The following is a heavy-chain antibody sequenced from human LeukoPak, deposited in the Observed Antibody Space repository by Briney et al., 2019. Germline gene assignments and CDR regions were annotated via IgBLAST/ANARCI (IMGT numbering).Heavy chain of an antibody. CDR2: ISYDGSNK. D-gene: IGHD3-22*01. V-gene: IGHV3-30*18. J-gene: IGHJ4*02. CDR3: AKDYYDSSGVAHY. CDR1: GFTFSSYG. Sequence: GGYLRLSCAASGFTFSSYGMDWVRQPPGKGLEWVAVISYDGSNKYYADSVKGRFTISRDNSKNTLYLQMNSLRAEDTAVYYCAKDYYDSSGVAHYWGQGTLVTVSS.